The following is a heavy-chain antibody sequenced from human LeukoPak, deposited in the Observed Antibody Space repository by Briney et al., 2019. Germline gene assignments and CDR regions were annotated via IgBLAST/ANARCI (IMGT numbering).Heavy chain of an antibody. V-gene: IGHV4-39*07. D-gene: IGHD4-23*01. CDR3: ARNPTVAPGRGWFDP. CDR1: GGSISSSSYY. Sequence: SETLSLTCTVSGGSISSSSYYWGWIRQPPGKGLEWIGSIYYSGSTYYNPSLKSRVTISVATSKNQFSLKLSSVTAADTAVYYCARNPTVAPGRGWFDPWGQGTLVTVSS. J-gene: IGHJ5*02. CDR2: IYYSGST.